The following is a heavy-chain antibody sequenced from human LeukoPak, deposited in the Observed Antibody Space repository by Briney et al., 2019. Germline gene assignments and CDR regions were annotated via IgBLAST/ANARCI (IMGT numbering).Heavy chain of an antibody. V-gene: IGHV1-69*13. J-gene: IGHJ4*02. CDR2: IIPIFGTA. D-gene: IGHD7-27*01. CDR1: GGTFSSYA. Sequence: ASVKVSCKASGGTFSSYAISWVRQAPGQGLEWMGGIIPIFGTANYAQKFQGRVTITADEPTSTAYMELSSLRSEDTAVYYCARGRGNWGSVYFDYWGQGTLVTVSS. CDR3: ARGRGNWGSVYFDY.